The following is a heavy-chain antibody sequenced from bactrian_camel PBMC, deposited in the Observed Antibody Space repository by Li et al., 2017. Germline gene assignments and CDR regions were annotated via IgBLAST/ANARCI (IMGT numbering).Heavy chain of an antibody. CDR2: IYTDDSDT. CDR3: AADRPYIRGDTCNY. CDR1: GVTYASTHD. V-gene: IGHV3S14*01. Sequence: VQLVESGGGSVQTGGSLRLSCAASGVTYASTHDVNCMGWFRQAPGKEREEVASIYTDDSDTYYVDSVKGRFTISQDSNKNTRYLQMNSLKTDDTAMYYCAADRPYIRGDTCNYWGQGTQVTVS. D-gene: IGHD2*01. J-gene: IGHJ4*01.